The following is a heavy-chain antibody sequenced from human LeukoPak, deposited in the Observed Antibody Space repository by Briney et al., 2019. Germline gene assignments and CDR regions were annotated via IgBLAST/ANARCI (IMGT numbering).Heavy chain of an antibody. Sequence: GGSLRLSCAASGFTFSSYAMSWVRQAPGKGLEWVSAISGSAGTTYYADSVKGRFTISRDNSKNTLYLQMNSLRAEDSAVYYCAKELGYCISASCYQSFDYWGQGTLVTVSS. D-gene: IGHD2-2*01. CDR1: GFTFSSYA. J-gene: IGHJ4*02. V-gene: IGHV3-23*01. CDR2: ISGSAGTT. CDR3: AKELGYCISASCYQSFDY.